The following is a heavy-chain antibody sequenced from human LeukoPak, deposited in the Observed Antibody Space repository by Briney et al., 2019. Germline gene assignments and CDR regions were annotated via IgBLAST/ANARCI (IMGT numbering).Heavy chain of an antibody. CDR3: TTVSRQQLARGYYYYYMDV. CDR2: IKSKTGGGTT. V-gene: IGHV3-15*01. Sequence: GGSLRLSCAASGFTFSNAWMSWVRQAPGKGLEWVGRIKSKTGGGTTEYAAPVKSRFTISRDDSKNTLYLQMNSLKTEDTAVYYCTTVSRQQLARGYYYYYMDVWGKGTTVTVSS. J-gene: IGHJ6*03. D-gene: IGHD6-13*01. CDR1: GFTFSNAW.